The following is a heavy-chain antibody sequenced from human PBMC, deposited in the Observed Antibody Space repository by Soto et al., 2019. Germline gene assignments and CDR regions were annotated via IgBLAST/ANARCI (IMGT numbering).Heavy chain of an antibody. CDR2: IYHSGST. J-gene: IGHJ4*02. V-gene: IGHV4-30-2*01. CDR3: ARGMTTVTTFAY. CDR1: GGSISSGGYS. D-gene: IGHD4-17*01. Sequence: QLQLQESGSGLVKPSQTLSLTCAVSGGSISSGGYSCNWIRQPPGKGLEWIGYIYHSGSTYYNPSLKRRVTISVDRSKNQFSLKLSSVTAADTAVYYCARGMTTVTTFAYWGQGTLVTVSS.